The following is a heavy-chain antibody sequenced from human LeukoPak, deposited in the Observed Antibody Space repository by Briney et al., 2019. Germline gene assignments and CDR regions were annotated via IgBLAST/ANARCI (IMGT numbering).Heavy chain of an antibody. V-gene: IGHV3-74*01. J-gene: IGHJ4*02. CDR3: ARLGAYSSLGPFDY. D-gene: IGHD6-6*01. Sequence: GGSLRLSCAASGFTFSSYWMHWVRQAPGKGLVWVSRIDSDGSSTSYADSMKGRFTISRDNAKNTLYLQMNSLRAEDTAVYHCARLGAYSSLGPFDYWGQGTLVTVSS. CDR2: IDSDGSST. CDR1: GFTFSSYW.